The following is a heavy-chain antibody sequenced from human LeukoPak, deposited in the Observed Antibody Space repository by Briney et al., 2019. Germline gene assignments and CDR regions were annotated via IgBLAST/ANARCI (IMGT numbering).Heavy chain of an antibody. V-gene: IGHV4-4*07. CDR3: ARGVSYYYDRSGSYYFDY. J-gene: IGHJ4*02. D-gene: IGHD3-22*01. Sequence: SETLSLTCTVSGGSISSYYWSWIRQPAGKGLEWIGRIYTSGSTNYNPSLKSRVTMSVDTSKNQFSLKLSSVTAADTAVYFCARGVSYYYDRSGSYYFDYWGQGTLVTVSS. CDR1: GGSISSYY. CDR2: IYTSGST.